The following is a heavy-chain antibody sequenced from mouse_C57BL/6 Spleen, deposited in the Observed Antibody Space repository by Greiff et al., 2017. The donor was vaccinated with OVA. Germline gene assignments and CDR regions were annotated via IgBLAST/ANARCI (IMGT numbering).Heavy chain of an antibody. CDR1: GYAFSSSW. D-gene: IGHD2-3*01. V-gene: IGHV1-82*01. J-gene: IGHJ1*03. Sequence: QVQLKESGPELVKPGASVKISCKASGYAFSSSWMNWVKQRPGKGLEWIGRIYPGDGDTNYNGKFKGKATLTADKSSSTAYMQLSSLTSEDSAVYFCAREGDGYYDWYFDVWGTGTTVTVSS. CDR3: AREGDGYYDWYFDV. CDR2: IYPGDGDT.